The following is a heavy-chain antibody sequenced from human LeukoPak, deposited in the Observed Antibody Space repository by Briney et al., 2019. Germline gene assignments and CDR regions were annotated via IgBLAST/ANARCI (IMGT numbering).Heavy chain of an antibody. CDR1: GFTFSSYW. J-gene: IGHJ6*02. V-gene: IGHV3-74*01. Sequence: GGSLRLSCAASGFTFSSYWMHWVRQAPGKGLVWVSRINSDGSSTSYADSVKGRFTISRDNAKNTLYLQMNSLRAEDTAVYYCARAIIGYEGMDVWGQGTTATVSS. CDR3: ARAIIGYEGMDV. CDR2: INSDGSST. D-gene: IGHD2-15*01.